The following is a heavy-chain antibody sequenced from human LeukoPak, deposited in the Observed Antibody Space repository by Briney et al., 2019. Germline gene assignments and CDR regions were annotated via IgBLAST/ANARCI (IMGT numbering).Heavy chain of an antibody. CDR3: AKDRGVVPAAMEASYFDY. Sequence: PGGSLRLSCGASGFTFSSYWMSWVRQVPGKGLEWVAKIKEDGSEKYYVDSVEGRFTISRDNSKNTLYLQMNSLRAEDTAVYYCAKDRGVVPAAMEASYFDYWGQGTLVTVSS. D-gene: IGHD2-2*01. CDR2: IKEDGSEK. V-gene: IGHV3-7*01. J-gene: IGHJ4*02. CDR1: GFTFSSYW.